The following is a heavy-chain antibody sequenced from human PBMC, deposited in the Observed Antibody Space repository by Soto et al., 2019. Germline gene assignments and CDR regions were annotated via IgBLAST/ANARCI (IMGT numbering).Heavy chain of an antibody. Sequence: ASVKVSCKGSGYTFTGYYMHWVRQAPGQGLEWMGWINPNSGGTNYAQKFQGRVTMTRDTSISTAYMELSRLRSDDTAVYYCASVGGGARPKGLLSMDVWGQGTTVTVSS. D-gene: IGHD6-6*01. CDR3: ASVGGGARPKGLLSMDV. V-gene: IGHV1-2*02. J-gene: IGHJ6*02. CDR1: GYTFTGYY. CDR2: INPNSGGT.